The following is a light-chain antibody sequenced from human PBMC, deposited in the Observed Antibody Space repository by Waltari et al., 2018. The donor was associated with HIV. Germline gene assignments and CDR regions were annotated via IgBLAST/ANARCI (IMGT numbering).Light chain of an antibody. Sequence: QSALTQPASVSGSLGQSITLSCTGTSSDIGGYDYVSWYQQHPGRAPKLLIFEVANRPSGVSSRFPASKSGNTASLTISGLQAEDEADYYCSSYTSSISLVVFGGGTKLTVL. J-gene: IGLJ3*02. CDR1: SSDIGGYDY. CDR2: EVA. CDR3: SSYTSSISLVV. V-gene: IGLV2-14*01.